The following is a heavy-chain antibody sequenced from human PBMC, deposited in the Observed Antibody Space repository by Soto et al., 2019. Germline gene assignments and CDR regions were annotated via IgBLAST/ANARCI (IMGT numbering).Heavy chain of an antibody. D-gene: IGHD3-22*01. Sequence: PGESLKISCKGSGYSFAGYWITWVRQKPGRGLEWMGRIDPSDSQTYYSPSFRGHVTVSATKSITTVFLQWSSLRASDTAMYYCARQIYDSDTGPNFQYYFDSWGQGTPVTVSS. J-gene: IGHJ4*02. CDR3: ARQIYDSDTGPNFQYYFDS. CDR1: GYSFAGYW. CDR2: IDPSDSQT. V-gene: IGHV5-10-1*01.